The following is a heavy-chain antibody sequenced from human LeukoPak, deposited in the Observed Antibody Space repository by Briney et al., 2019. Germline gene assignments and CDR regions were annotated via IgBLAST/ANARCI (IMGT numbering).Heavy chain of an antibody. J-gene: IGHJ4*02. Sequence: ASVKVSCKASGGTFSSYAISWVRQAPGQGLEWMGGITPIFGTANYAQKFQGRVTITTDESTSTAYMELSSLRSEDTAVYYCARDQGYYDSSGYYFDYWGQGTLVTVSS. V-gene: IGHV1-69*05. CDR3: ARDQGYYDSSGYYFDY. CDR1: GGTFSSYA. D-gene: IGHD3-22*01. CDR2: ITPIFGTA.